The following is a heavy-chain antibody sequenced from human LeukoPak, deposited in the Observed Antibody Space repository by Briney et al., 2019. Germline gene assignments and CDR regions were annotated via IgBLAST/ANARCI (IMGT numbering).Heavy chain of an antibody. J-gene: IGHJ3*02. CDR1: GFTFSSYS. CDR2: ISSSSSYI. V-gene: IGHV3-21*01. CDR3: ARGASVVAGNDNAFNM. D-gene: IGHD6-19*01. Sequence: GGSLRLSCAASGFTFSSYSMNWVRQAPGKGLEWVSSISSSSSYIYYADSVKGRFTISRDNARKSLYLQMNSLRAVDTAVYYCARGASVVAGNDNAFNMWGQGTMVTVSS.